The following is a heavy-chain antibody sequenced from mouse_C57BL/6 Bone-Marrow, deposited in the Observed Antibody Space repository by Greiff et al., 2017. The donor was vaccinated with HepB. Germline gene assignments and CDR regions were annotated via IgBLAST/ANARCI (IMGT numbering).Heavy chain of an antibody. Sequence: VQLKESGPVLVKPGASVKMSCKASGYTFTDYYMNWVKQSHGKSLEWIGVINPYNGGTSYNQKFKGKATLTVDKSSSTAYMELNSLTSEDSAVYYCARAYGSSYSDYWGQGTTLTVSS. CDR2: INPYNGGT. V-gene: IGHV1-19*01. CDR1: GYTFTDYY. D-gene: IGHD1-1*01. CDR3: ARAYGSSYSDY. J-gene: IGHJ2*01.